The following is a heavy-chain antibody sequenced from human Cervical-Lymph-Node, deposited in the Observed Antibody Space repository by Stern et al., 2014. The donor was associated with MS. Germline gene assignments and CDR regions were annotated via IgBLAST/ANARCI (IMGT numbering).Heavy chain of an antibody. CDR3: ARTGDDFGDYSLSY. V-gene: IGHV4-39*01. Sequence: QLQLQESGPGLVKPSETLSLTCTVSGGSINTNNYYWGWIRQPPGKGLEWIGNIYSSGSTFYSPSLKRRVTTSVDTSKKQLSLTLSSVTAADTAVYYCARTGDDFGDYSLSYWGQGTLVTVSS. CDR2: IYSSGST. J-gene: IGHJ4*02. CDR1: GGSINTNNYY. D-gene: IGHD4-17*01.